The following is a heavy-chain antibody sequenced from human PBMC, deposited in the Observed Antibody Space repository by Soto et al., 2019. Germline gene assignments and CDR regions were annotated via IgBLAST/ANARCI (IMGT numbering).Heavy chain of an antibody. D-gene: IGHD1-26*01. CDR3: AHDSHGGNTYFDV. Sequence: PSETLSLTCTVSGGSISSCNFYWSWIRQPPGKGLEWIGYIYFSGSTSYSPSLKSRLTISLNTSNNQFSLKLTSVTAADTAVYYCAHDSHGGNTYFDVWGQGALVTVSS. CDR1: GGSISSCNFY. CDR2: IYFSGST. J-gene: IGHJ4*02. V-gene: IGHV4-30-4*01.